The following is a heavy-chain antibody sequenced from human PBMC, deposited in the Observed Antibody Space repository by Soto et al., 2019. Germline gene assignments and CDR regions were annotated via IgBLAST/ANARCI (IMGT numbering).Heavy chain of an antibody. J-gene: IGHJ3*02. V-gene: IGHV2-5*02. CDR3: AHSIRSSSSWADAFDI. D-gene: IGHD6-13*01. CDR1: GFSLTTNGMA. CDR2: IYWDDDN. Sequence: SGPTLVNPTQTLTLTCTFSGFSLTTNGMAVGWFRQPPGKALEWLALIYWDDDNRYSPSLKSRLTITKGTSINQVVLTLTNMDPVDTATYFCAHSIRSSSSWADAFDIWGQGTMVTVSS.